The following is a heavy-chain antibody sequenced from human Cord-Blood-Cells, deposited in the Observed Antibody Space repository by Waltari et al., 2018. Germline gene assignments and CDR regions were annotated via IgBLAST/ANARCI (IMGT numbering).Heavy chain of an antibody. V-gene: IGHV1-46*01. D-gene: IGHD5-12*01. Sequence: QVQLVQSGAEVKKPGASVKVSCKASGSTFTSYLMTWVRPAPGQGLEWLGISNPSGGSTSYAQKFQGRVTMTRDTSTSTVYMELSSLRSEDTAVYYCARDNVDIVATIGFDYWGQGTLVTVSS. CDR1: GSTFTSYL. CDR2: SNPSGGST. J-gene: IGHJ4*02. CDR3: ARDNVDIVATIGFDY.